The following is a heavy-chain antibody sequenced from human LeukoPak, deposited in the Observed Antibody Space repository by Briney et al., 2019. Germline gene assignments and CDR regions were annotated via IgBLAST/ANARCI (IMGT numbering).Heavy chain of an antibody. CDR2: MNPNSGNT. V-gene: IGHV1-8*01. Sequence: ASVKVSCKASGYTFTSYDINWVRQATGQGLEWMGWMNPNSGNTGYAQKFQGRVTMTRNTSISTAYMELSSLRSEDTAVYYCARGVGEYQLLSYYFDYWGQETLVTVSS. D-gene: IGHD2-2*01. J-gene: IGHJ4*02. CDR1: GYTFTSYD. CDR3: ARGVGEYQLLSYYFDY.